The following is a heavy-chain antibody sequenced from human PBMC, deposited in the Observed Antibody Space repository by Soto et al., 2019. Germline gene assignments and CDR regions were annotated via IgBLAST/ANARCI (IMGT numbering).Heavy chain of an antibody. Sequence: GESLRISCKGSGYSFTSYWIGWVRQMPGKGLEWMGIIYPGDSDTRYSPSFQGQVTISADKSISTAYLQWSSLKASDTAMYYCARIFGKWIQIMDVWGKGTTVTVSS. V-gene: IGHV5-51*01. CDR3: ARIFGKWIQIMDV. J-gene: IGHJ6*03. CDR2: IYPGDSDT. D-gene: IGHD5-18*01. CDR1: GYSFTSYW.